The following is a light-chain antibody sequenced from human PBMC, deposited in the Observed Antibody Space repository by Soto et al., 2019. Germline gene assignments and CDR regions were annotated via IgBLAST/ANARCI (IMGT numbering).Light chain of an antibody. CDR2: DVS. J-gene: IGKJ2*01. V-gene: IGKV1-5*01. CDR3: LQYDSRYT. CDR1: QSIGRW. Sequence: DIQMTQSPSTLSASVGDRVTITFRASQSIGRWLAWYQQKPGKAPRLLIHDVSTLQSGVPSRFSGSGSGTEFTLTISSLQPDDFASYYCLQYDSRYTFGQGTNVDIK.